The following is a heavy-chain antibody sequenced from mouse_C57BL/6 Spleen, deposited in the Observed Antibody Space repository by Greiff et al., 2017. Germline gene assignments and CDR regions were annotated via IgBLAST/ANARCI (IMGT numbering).Heavy chain of an antibody. CDR1: GYTFTSYW. CDR2: IYPGSGST. V-gene: IGHV1-55*01. Sequence: VQLQQPGAELVKPGASVKMSCKASGYTFTSYWITWVKQRPGQGLEWIGDIYPGSGSTNYNEKFKSKATLTADTSSSTAYMQLSSRTSEDSAVYCCARGDTEVGCYFDFEDWGQGTTVTVAS. CDR3: ARGDTEVGCYFDFED. J-gene: IGHJ1*01. D-gene: IGHD1-1*02.